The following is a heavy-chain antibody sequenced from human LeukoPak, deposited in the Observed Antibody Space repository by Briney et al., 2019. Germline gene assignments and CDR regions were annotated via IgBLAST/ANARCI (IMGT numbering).Heavy chain of an antibody. V-gene: IGHV4-4*02. J-gene: IGHJ4*02. Sequence: SETLSLTCAVSGGSISSSNWWSWVRQPPGKGLEWIGEIYHSGSTNYNPSLKSRVTISVDKSKNQFSLKLSSVTTADTAVYYCASRHSSSWECGYWGQGTLVTVSS. CDR2: IYHSGST. D-gene: IGHD6-13*01. CDR3: ASRHSSSWECGY. CDR1: GGSISSSNW.